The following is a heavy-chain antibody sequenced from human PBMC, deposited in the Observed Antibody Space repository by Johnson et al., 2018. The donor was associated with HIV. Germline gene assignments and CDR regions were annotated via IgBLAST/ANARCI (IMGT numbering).Heavy chain of an antibody. J-gene: IGHJ3*01. CDR3: ARAKLGTNDAFDF. Sequence: QVQLVESGGGLVQPGGSLRLSCAASGFIFSTYAMRWVRQAPGKGLEGVAAISNDGSNKYYADSVKGRFTIFRDNSKNTLYMQMKSLRVEDTAVYYCARAKLGTNDAFDFWGQGTMVTVSS. CDR1: GFIFSTYA. CDR2: ISNDGSNK. V-gene: IGHV3-30*04. D-gene: IGHD7-27*01.